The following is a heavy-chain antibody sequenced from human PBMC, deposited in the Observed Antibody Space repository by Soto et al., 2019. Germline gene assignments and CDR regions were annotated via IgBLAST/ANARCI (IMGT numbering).Heavy chain of an antibody. CDR1: GYTFSTHG. CDR2: ITPYNGNT. V-gene: IGHV1-18*01. Sequence: QVQLVQSGPEVKKPGASVKVSCRASGYTFSTHGLSWVRQAPGQGLEWMGWITPYNGNTNYEQKLRGRLTMTTDTSTNTGYMVVRSLRSDDTAVYYCARFRDCTGSTCDPSFGFDLWGPGTVVTVSS. D-gene: IGHD2-8*02. CDR3: ARFRDCTGSTCDPSFGFDL. J-gene: IGHJ3*01.